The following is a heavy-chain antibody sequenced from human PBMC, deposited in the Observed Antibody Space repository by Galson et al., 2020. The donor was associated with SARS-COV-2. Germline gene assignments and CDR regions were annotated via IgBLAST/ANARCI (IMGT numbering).Heavy chain of an antibody. CDR3: AKASYYYDSSGYYSVDAFDI. D-gene: IGHD3-22*01. CDR2: ISGSGGST. J-gene: IGHJ3*02. V-gene: IGHV3-23*01. CDR1: GFTFSSYA. Sequence: GESLKISCAASGFTFSSYAMSWVRQAPGKGLEWVSAISGSGGSTYYADSVKGRFTISRDNSKNTLYLQMNSLRAEDTAVYYCAKASYYYDSSGYYSVDAFDIWGQGTMVTVSS.